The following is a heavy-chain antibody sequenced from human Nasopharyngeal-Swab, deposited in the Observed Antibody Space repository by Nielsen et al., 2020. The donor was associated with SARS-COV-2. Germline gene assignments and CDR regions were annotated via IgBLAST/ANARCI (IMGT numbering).Heavy chain of an antibody. CDR1: GFTFNTYN. D-gene: IGHD3-3*01. Sequence: GESLQISCAASGFTFNTYNMNWVRQAPGRGLEWVSSISSSSRYIYYADSLKGRFTISRDNAKNSLYLQMNSLRAEGTAVYYCARDFGLNYDTYAMDVWGQGTTVTVSS. CDR2: ISSSSRYI. CDR3: ARDFGLNYDTYAMDV. J-gene: IGHJ6*02. V-gene: IGHV3-21*01.